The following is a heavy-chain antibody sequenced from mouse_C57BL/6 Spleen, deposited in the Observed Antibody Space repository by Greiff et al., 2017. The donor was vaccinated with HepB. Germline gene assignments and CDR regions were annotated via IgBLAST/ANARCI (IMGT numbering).Heavy chain of an antibody. J-gene: IGHJ1*03. CDR2: ISYDGSN. Sequence: EVQLQESGPGLVKPSQSLSLTCSVTGYSITSGYYWNWIRQFPGNKLEWMGYISYDGSNNYNPSLKNRISITRDTSKHQFFLKLNSVTTEDTDTYYCARGDDGYYDWYFDVWGTGTTVTVSS. CDR1: GYSITSGYY. D-gene: IGHD2-3*01. CDR3: ARGDDGYYDWYFDV. V-gene: IGHV3-6*01.